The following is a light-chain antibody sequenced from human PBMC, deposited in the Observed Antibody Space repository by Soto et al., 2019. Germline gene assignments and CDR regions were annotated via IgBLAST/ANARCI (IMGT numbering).Light chain of an antibody. V-gene: IGKV1-39*01. CDR3: QRGDGSPPYT. CDR2: ATS. J-gene: IGKJ2*01. Sequence: DIQMTQSPSSLSASIGDRVTISCRASQSISGHLNWYQQRPGKAPKLLIYATSTLQAGVPTRFSGRGAGTEFTLTVTNLQPEDYATYYCQRGDGSPPYTFGQGTRLEIK. CDR1: QSISGH.